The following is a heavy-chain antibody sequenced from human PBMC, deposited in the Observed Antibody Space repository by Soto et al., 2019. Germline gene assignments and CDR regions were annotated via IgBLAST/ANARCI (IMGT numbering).Heavy chain of an antibody. V-gene: IGHV3-23*01. CDR3: AKVLDGYYDILTGTTAYYYGMDV. Sequence: LRLSCAASGFTFSTYAMTLFRQAPGKGLAWLSSISGSGSTYYADSVKGRFTISRDNSKNTLYLQMNSLRAEDTAVYYCAKVLDGYYDILTGTTAYYYGMDVWGQGTTVTVS. D-gene: IGHD3-9*01. CDR1: GFTFSTYA. CDR2: ISGSGST. J-gene: IGHJ6*02.